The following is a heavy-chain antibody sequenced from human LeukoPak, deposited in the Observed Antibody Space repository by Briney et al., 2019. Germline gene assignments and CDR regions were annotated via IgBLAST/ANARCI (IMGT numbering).Heavy chain of an antibody. V-gene: IGHV4-4*07. CDR3: AINSGYYSPDTLDY. CDR1: GDSISTFY. D-gene: IGHD3-22*01. J-gene: IGHJ4*02. Sequence: SVTLSLTCTVSGDSISTFYWSWIRQPAGKGLEWIGRIYTSGSTNYNPSLKSRVTMSVDTSKNQFSLKLSSVTAADTAVYYCAINSGYYSPDTLDYWGQGTLVTVSS. CDR2: IYTSGST.